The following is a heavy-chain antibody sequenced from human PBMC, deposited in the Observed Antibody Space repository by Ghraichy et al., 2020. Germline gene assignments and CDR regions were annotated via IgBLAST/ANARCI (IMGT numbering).Heavy chain of an antibody. D-gene: IGHD4-17*01. CDR1: GFTFSSYA. CDR3: AKALTVTSTYFDY. CDR2: ISGSGGST. V-gene: IGHV3-23*01. J-gene: IGHJ4*02. Sequence: LSLTCAASGFTFSSYAMSWVRQAPGKGLEWVSAISGSGGSTYYADSVKGRFTISRDNSKNTLYLQMNSLRAEDTAVYYCAKALTVTSTYFDYWGQGTLVTVSS.